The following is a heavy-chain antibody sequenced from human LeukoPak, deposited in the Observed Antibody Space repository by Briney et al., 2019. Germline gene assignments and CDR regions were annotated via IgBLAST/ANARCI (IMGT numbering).Heavy chain of an antibody. V-gene: IGHV4-59*08. CDR1: GFTFSDYY. CDR2: IYYSGST. Sequence: GSLRLSCAASGFTFSDYYMSWIRQPPGKGLEWIGYIYYSGSTNYNPSLKSRVTISVDTSKNQFSLKLSSVTAADTAVYYCARHPPQYSYGYGAFDYWGQGTLVTVSS. J-gene: IGHJ4*02. CDR3: ARHPPQYSYGYGAFDY. D-gene: IGHD5-18*01.